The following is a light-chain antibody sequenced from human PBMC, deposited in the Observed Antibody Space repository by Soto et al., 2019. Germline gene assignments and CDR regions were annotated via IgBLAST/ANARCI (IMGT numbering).Light chain of an antibody. J-gene: IGKJ4*01. V-gene: IGKV1-6*01. CDR2: AAS. CDR1: QGIRND. CDR3: LQDYNYPPLT. Sequence: AIQMTQSPSSLSASVGDRVTITCRASQGIRNDLGWYQQKPGKAPKLLIYAASSLQSGVPSRFSGSGSGTYLTITISSLQPEDFATYYCLQDYNYPPLTFGGGTKLEIK.